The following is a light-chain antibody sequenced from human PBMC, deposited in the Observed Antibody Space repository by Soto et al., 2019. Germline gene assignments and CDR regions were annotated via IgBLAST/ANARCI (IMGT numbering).Light chain of an antibody. J-gene: IGKJ5*01. CDR2: DAS. V-gene: IGKV3-11*01. CDR3: QQRSTWPLSIT. CDR1: QSVSSY. Sequence: EIVLTQSPAPLTLSQGERATLSCRASQSVSSYLAWYQQKPGQAPRLLIYDASNRATDIPARFSGSGSGTDFTLSIGSLEPEDFAVYFCQQRSTWPLSITFGQGTRLEIK.